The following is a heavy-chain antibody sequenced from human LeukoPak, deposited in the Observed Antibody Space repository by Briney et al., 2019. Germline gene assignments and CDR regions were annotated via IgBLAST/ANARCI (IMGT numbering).Heavy chain of an antibody. CDR2: IYTSGTT. Sequence: PSETLSLTCTVSGGSISSYYWRWIRQPAGKGLEWIGRIYTSGTTNYNPSLKSRLTMSVDTSKNQFSLKLSSVTAADTAVYYCARRGSSSWYDYWGQGTLVTVSS. D-gene: IGHD6-13*01. J-gene: IGHJ4*02. V-gene: IGHV4-4*07. CDR3: ARRGSSSWYDY. CDR1: GGSISSYY.